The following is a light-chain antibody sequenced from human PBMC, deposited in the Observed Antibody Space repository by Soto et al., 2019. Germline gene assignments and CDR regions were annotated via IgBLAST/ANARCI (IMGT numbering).Light chain of an antibody. J-gene: IGLJ3*02. CDR3: SSYTSSSAVV. Sequence: QSALTQPASVSGSPGQSITISCTGTSSNVGGYKFVSWYQQHPGKAPKLMIYGVSNRPSGVSDRFSGSKSGNTASLTISGLQAEDEADYYCSSYTSSSAVVFGGGTKLTVL. V-gene: IGLV2-14*01. CDR1: SSNVGGYKF. CDR2: GVS.